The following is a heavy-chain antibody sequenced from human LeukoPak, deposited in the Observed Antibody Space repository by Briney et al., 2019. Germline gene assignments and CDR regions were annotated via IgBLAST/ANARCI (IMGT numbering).Heavy chain of an antibody. CDR2: ISWNSVSI. J-gene: IGHJ6*03. CDR3: ARADSSIAARLSRSSIFNYYYYMDV. V-gene: IGHV3-9*01. CDR1: GFTFDDYA. D-gene: IGHD6-6*01. Sequence: GGSLRLSRAASGFTFDDYAMHWVRQAPGKGLEWVSGISWNSVSIGYADSVKGRFTISRDNAKNSLYTQMNSLRAEDTAVYYCARADSSIAARLSRSSIFNYYYYMDVWGKGTTVTVSS.